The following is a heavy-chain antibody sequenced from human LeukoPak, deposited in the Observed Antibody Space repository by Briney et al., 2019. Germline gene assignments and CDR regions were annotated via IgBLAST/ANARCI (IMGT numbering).Heavy chain of an antibody. CDR1: GYTFTGYY. CDR3: ARDLGYSRRYYDFSD. J-gene: IGHJ4*02. D-gene: IGHD3-3*01. Sequence: ASVKVSCKASGYTFTGYYMHWVRQAPGQGLEWMGWINPDSGGTNYAQKFQGRVTMTRDTSITTAYMELSRLTSDDTAVYYCARDLGYSRRYYDFSDWGQGTLVTVSS. CDR2: INPDSGGT. V-gene: IGHV1-2*02.